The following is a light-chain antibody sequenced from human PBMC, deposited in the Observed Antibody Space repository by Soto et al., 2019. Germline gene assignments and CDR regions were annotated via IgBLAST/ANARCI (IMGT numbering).Light chain of an antibody. CDR1: SSDVGSYNL. CDR3: CSYAGSSTKWV. CDR2: EDS. Sequence: QSALTQPASVSGSPGQSITISCTGTSSDVGSYNLVSWYQHHPGKAPKVMIYEDSKRPSGVSNRFSGSKSGNTASLTISGLQAEDEADYYCCSYAGSSTKWVFGGGTKLTVL. V-gene: IGLV2-23*01. J-gene: IGLJ3*02.